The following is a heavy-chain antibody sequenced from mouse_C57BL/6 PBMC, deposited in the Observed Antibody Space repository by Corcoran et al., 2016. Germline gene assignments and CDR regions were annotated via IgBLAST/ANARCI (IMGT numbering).Heavy chain of an antibody. Sequence: QIQLVQSGPALKKPGETVKISCKASGYTFTTYGMSWVKQAPGKGLKWMGWINTYSGVPTYADDFKGRFAFSLETSASTAYLQINNLKNEDTATYFCARFDGYYWYFDVWGTGTTVTVSS. CDR3: ARFDGYYWYFDV. CDR1: GYTFTTYG. J-gene: IGHJ1*03. CDR2: INTYSGVP. D-gene: IGHD2-3*01. V-gene: IGHV9-3*01.